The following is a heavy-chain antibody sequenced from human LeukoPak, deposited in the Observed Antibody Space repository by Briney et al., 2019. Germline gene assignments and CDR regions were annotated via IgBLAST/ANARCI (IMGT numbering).Heavy chain of an antibody. CDR2: IYSGGTA. CDR1: GFTVSSNY. CDR3: ARAPYGDYEGDY. J-gene: IGHJ4*02. D-gene: IGHD4-17*01. Sequence: PGGSLRLSCASSGFTVSSNYMSWVRQAPGKGLEWVSIIYSGGTAYYADSVKGRFTISRDNSKNTVYLQMNSLRAEDTAVYYCARAPYGDYEGDYWGQR. V-gene: IGHV3-53*01.